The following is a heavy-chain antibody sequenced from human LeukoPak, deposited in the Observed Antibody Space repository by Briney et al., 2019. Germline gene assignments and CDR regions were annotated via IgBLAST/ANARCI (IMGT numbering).Heavy chain of an antibody. CDR1: GGTFSSYT. CDR2: IIPIRGIA. J-gene: IGHJ6*02. D-gene: IGHD4-23*01. CDR3: ARGKMVTRGMDV. Sequence: AVKVSCKASGGTFSSYTISWVRQAPGQGLEWVGRIIPIRGIANSAQKFQGRVTITADKTTSTAYMELSSLRSEDTAVYYCARGKMVTRGMDVWGQGTTVTVSS. V-gene: IGHV1-69*02.